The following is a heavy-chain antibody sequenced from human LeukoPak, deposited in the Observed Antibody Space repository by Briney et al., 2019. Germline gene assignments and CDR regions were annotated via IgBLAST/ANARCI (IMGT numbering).Heavy chain of an antibody. J-gene: IGHJ3*02. CDR1: GFTVSSNY. V-gene: IGHV3-66*01. Sequence: GGSLRLSCAASGFTVSSNYRSWVRQAPGKGLEWVSVIYSGGSTYYADSVKGRFTISRDNSKNTLYLQMNSLRAEDTAVYYCATRAPIHSSRPDAFDIWGQGTMVTVSS. CDR3: ATRAPIHSSRPDAFDI. D-gene: IGHD6-13*01. CDR2: IYSGGST.